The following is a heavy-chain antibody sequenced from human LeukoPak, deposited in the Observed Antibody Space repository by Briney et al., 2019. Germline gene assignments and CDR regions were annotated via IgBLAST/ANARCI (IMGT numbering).Heavy chain of an antibody. J-gene: IGHJ4*02. D-gene: IGHD6-25*01. CDR1: GYIFTTYP. CDR3: ASDREPATSYYFDY. Sequence: VASVKVSCKASGYIFTTYPIHWVRQAPGQRFEWMGWINADNGQTKYSQKFHDRVTITRDTSASTAYLELGGLKSEDTAVYYCASDREPATSYYFDYWGQGTLVTVSS. V-gene: IGHV1-3*01. CDR2: INADNGQT.